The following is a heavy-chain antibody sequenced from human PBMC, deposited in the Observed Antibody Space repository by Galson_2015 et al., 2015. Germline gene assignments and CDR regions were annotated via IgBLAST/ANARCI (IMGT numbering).Heavy chain of an antibody. J-gene: IGHJ6*03. Sequence: GYTFTVYYMHWVRQAPGQGLEWMGRINPNSGGTNYAQKFQGRVTMTRDTSISTAHMELSRLRSDDTAVYYCARGASGSGSYLTYYYYYYMDVWGKGTTVTVSS. D-gene: IGHD3-10*01. CDR1: GYTFTVYY. CDR2: INPNSGGT. CDR3: ARGASGSGSYLTYYYYYYMDV. V-gene: IGHV1-2*06.